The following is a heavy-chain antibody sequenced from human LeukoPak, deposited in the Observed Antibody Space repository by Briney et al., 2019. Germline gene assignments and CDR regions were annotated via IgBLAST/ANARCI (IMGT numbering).Heavy chain of an antibody. CDR3: AKDGTYYDILTGNDAFDI. V-gene: IGHV3-23*01. J-gene: IGHJ3*02. Sequence: GGSLRLSCAASGFTFSSYAMSWVRQAPGKGLEWVSAISGSGGSTYYADSVKGRFTISRDNSKNTLYLQMNSLRAEDTAVYYCAKDGTYYDILTGNDAFDIWGQGTVVTVSS. CDR1: GFTFSSYA. CDR2: ISGSGGST. D-gene: IGHD3-9*01.